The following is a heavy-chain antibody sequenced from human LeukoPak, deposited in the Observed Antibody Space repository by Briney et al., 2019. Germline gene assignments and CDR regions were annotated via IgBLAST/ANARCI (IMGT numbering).Heavy chain of an antibody. J-gene: IGHJ4*02. V-gene: IGHV3-23*01. CDR2: ISGSGGGGST. CDR1: GFSFSSYA. Sequence: PGGSLRLSCAASGFSFSSYAMSWVRQAPGKGLEWVSTISGSGGGGSTYYADSVKGRFTISRDNSKNTLYLQMNSLRAEDTAVYYCAKEGYSYGNEEIDYWGQGTLVTVSS. D-gene: IGHD5-18*01. CDR3: AKEGYSYGNEEIDY.